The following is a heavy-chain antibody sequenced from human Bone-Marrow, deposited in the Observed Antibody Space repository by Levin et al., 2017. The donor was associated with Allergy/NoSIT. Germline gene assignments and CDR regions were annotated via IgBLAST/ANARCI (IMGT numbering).Heavy chain of an antibody. CDR1: GFNFEIYG. D-gene: IGHD2-15*01. CDR3: ARGLFEN. J-gene: IGHJ4*02. CDR2: ISSSGTPT. V-gene: IGHV3-48*04. Sequence: GGSLRLSCVASGFNFEIYGMNWVRQAPGKGLEWISHISSSGTPTYYAEAVRGRFIISRDNARKSLYLQMNSLRAEDTAVYYCARGLFENWGQGTLVNVSS.